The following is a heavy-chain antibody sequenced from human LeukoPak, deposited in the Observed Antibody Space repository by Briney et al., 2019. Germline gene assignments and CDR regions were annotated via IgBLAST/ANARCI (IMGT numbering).Heavy chain of an antibody. J-gene: IGHJ6*02. D-gene: IGHD5-12*01. Sequence: GGSLRLSCAVSGFTFSSYWMSWVRQAPGKGLEWVANIKQDGSEKYYADSVKGRFTISRDNAKNSLYLQMNSLRAEDTAVYYCARTHGGYSGYDYYYGVDVWGQGTTVTVSS. CDR3: ARTHGGYSGYDYYYGVDV. CDR1: GFTFSSYW. CDR2: IKQDGSEK. V-gene: IGHV3-7*01.